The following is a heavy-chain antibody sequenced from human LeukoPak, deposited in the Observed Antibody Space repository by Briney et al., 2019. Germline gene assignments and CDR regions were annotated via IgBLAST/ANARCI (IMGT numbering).Heavy chain of an antibody. CDR1: GFTFSSYA. D-gene: IGHD2-2*01. CDR2: ISHSGGST. CDR3: ARLPAYCSSTSCYYDY. Sequence: GGSLRLSCAASGFTFSSYAMSWVRQAPGKGPEWVSAISHSGGSTYYADSVKGRLTISRDNSKNTLYLQMNSLRAEDTAVYYCARLPAYCSSTSCYYDYWGQGTLVTVSS. J-gene: IGHJ4*02. V-gene: IGHV3-23*01.